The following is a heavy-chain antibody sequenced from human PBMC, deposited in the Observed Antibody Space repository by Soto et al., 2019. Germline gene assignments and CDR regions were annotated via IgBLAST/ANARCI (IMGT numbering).Heavy chain of an antibody. CDR3: ARDGALYGSGIDGMDV. J-gene: IGHJ6*02. V-gene: IGHV3-33*01. Sequence: QVQLVESGGGVVQPGRSLRLSCAASGFTFSSYGMHWVRQAPGKGLEWVAVIWYDGSNKYYADSVKGRFTISRDNSKNTLYLQMNSLRAEDTAVYSCARDGALYGSGIDGMDVWGQGTTVTVSS. CDR1: GFTFSSYG. D-gene: IGHD3-10*01. CDR2: IWYDGSNK.